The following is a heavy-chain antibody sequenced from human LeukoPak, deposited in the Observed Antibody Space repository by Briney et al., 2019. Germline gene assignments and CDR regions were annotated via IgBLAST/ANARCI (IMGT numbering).Heavy chain of an antibody. CDR1: GFTFSSYS. V-gene: IGHV3-48*04. D-gene: IGHD3-10*01. CDR2: ISSSSSTI. Sequence: PGGSLRLSCAASGFTFSSYSMNWVRQAPGKGLEWVSYISSSSSTIYYADSVKGRFTISRDNAKNSLYLQMNSLRAEDTAVYYCARMTAASMVRGVTIDYWGQGTLVTVSS. J-gene: IGHJ4*02. CDR3: ARMTAASMVRGVTIDY.